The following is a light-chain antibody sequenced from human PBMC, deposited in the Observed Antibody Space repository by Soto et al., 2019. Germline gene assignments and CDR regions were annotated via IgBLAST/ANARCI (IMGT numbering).Light chain of an antibody. Sequence: DIVMTQSPLSLPVTPGEAASISCKSSQSLQHKNGNNYFNWYLQKPGQSPQLLIYMGFKRASGVPDKFSRSGSDTEFTLKITRVEAEDAGVYYCMQALQTPRTFGRGTKVEIK. CDR2: MGF. V-gene: IGKV2-28*01. CDR1: QSLQHKNGNNY. CDR3: MQALQTPRT. J-gene: IGKJ1*01.